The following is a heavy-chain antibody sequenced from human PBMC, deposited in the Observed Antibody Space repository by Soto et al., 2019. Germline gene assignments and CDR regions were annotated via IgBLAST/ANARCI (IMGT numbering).Heavy chain of an antibody. CDR2: IIPIFGTA. CDR3: AVDWGSSSVSAFDI. V-gene: IGHV1-69*01. Sequence: QVQLVQSGAEVKKPGSSVKVSCKASGGTFSSYDISWVRQAPGQGLEWMGGIIPIFGTANYAQKFQGRVTITADESTSTAYMELSCLRSEDTAVYYCAVDWGSSSVSAFDIWGQGTMVTFSS. CDR1: GGTFSSYD. J-gene: IGHJ3*02. D-gene: IGHD6-6*01.